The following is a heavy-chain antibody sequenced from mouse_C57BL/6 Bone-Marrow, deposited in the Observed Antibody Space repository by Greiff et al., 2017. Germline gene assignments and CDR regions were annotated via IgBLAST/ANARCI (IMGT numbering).Heavy chain of an antibody. V-gene: IGHV1-66*01. CDR2: IYPGSGNT. CDR1: GYSFTSYY. J-gene: IGHJ2*01. Sequence: VQLQQSGPELVKPGASVKISCKASGYSFTSYYIHWVKQRPGQGLEWIGWIYPGSGNTKYNEKFKGKATLTADTSSSTAYMQLSSLTSEDSAVYYCARRDYYGSIYFDYWGQGTTLTVSS. D-gene: IGHD1-1*01. CDR3: ARRDYYGSIYFDY.